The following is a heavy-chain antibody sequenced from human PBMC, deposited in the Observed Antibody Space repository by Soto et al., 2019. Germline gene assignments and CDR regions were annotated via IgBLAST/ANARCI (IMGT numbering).Heavy chain of an antibody. CDR1: GGSISSSSYY. J-gene: IGHJ6*03. CDR3: ARVYSNPENYYYYYYMDV. D-gene: IGHD4-4*01. Sequence: SETLSLTXTVSGGSISSSSYYWGWIRQPPGKGLEWIGYIYYSGSTNYNPSLKSRVTISVDTSKNQFSLKLSSVTTADTAVYYCARVYSNPENYYYYYYMDVWGKGTTVTVSS. CDR2: IYYSGST. V-gene: IGHV4-61*05.